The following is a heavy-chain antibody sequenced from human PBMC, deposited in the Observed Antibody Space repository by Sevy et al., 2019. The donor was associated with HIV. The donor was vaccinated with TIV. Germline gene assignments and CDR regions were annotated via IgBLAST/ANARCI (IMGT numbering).Heavy chain of an antibody. J-gene: IGHJ5*02. CDR2: IYTSGST. CDR3: ARGPGGIVVVPAAIHIGRRWFDP. Sequence: SETLSLTCTVSGGSISSYYWSWIRQPAGKGLEWIGRIYTSGSTNYNPSLKSRVTMSVDTSKNQFSLELSSVTAADTAVYYCARGPGGIVVVPAAIHIGRRWFDPWGQGTLVTVSS. D-gene: IGHD2-2*01. CDR1: GGSISSYY. V-gene: IGHV4-4*07.